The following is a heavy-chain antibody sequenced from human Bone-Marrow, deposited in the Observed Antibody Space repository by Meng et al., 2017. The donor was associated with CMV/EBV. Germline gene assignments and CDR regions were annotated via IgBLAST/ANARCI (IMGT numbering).Heavy chain of an antibody. J-gene: IGHJ4*02. CDR2: IKQDGSEK. V-gene: IGHV3-7*01. CDR3: ARDLERGLPDY. Sequence: GESLKISCAASGFTFSSYWMSWVRQAPGKGLEWVANIKQDGSEKYYVDSVKGRFTISRDNAKSSLYLQMNSLRAEDTAVYYCARDLERGLPDYWGQGTLVTVSS. CDR1: GFTFSSYW.